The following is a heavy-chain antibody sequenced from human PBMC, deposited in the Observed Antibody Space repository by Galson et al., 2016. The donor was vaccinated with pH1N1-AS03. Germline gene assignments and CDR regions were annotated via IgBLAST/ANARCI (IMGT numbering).Heavy chain of an antibody. CDR1: GFTFSDAW. CDR3: TTDHFN. D-gene: IGHD3-3*02. V-gene: IGHV3-15*01. CDR2: IKSKSRGGTA. Sequence: SLRLSCAASGFTFSDAWMTWFRQAPGKGLEWVARIKSKSRGGTAEHAVPVKGRFTISRDDSRSTLYLQMKSLKTEDTAVYYFTTDHFNWGQGTLVTVFS. J-gene: IGHJ4*02.